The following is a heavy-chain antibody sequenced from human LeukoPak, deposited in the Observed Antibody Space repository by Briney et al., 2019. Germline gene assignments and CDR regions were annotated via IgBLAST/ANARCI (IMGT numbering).Heavy chain of an antibody. Sequence: SETLSLTCSVSGGSINSGAYYWGWIRQPPGKGLEWTGSIYYTGSTYYNPSLKSRVSISVDTSKNQFSLKLSSVTAADTAVYYCARMGDFNGFYWGQGTLVTIFS. V-gene: IGHV4-30-4*01. J-gene: IGHJ4*02. CDR3: ARMGDFNGFY. CDR1: GGSINSGAYY. CDR2: IYYTGST. D-gene: IGHD1-26*01.